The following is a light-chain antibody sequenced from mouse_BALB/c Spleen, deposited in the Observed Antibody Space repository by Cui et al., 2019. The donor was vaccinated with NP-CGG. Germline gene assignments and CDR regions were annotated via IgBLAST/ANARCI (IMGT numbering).Light chain of an antibody. CDR3: ALWYSNHWV. CDR1: TGAVTTSNY. Sequence: QAVVPQESALTTSPGETVTLTCRSSTGAVTTSNYANWVQEKPDHLFTGLIGGTKNRAPGVPARFSGSLIGDKAALTITGAQTEDEAIYFCALWYSNHWVFGGGTKLTV. J-gene: IGLJ1*01. CDR2: GTK. V-gene: IGLV1*01.